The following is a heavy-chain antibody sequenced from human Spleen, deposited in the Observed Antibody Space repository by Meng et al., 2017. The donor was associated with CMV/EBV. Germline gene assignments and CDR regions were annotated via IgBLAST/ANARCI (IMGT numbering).Heavy chain of an antibody. J-gene: IGHJ4*02. CDR3: ASSYGQKGY. CDR1: GFTFDDYA. V-gene: IGHV3-53*01. D-gene: IGHD3-16*01. CDR2: IYSGGST. Sequence: GESLKISCAASGFTFDDYAMHWVRQAPGKGLEWVSVIYSGGSTYYADSVKGRFTISRDNSKNTLYLQMNSLRAEDTAVYYCASSYGQKGYWGQGTLVTVSS.